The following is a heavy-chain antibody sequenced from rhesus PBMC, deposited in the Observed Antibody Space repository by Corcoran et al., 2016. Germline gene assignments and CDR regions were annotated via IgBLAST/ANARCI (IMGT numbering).Heavy chain of an antibody. D-gene: IGHD2-2*01. V-gene: IGHV4S12*01. J-gene: IGHJ6*01. CDR2: MNSNSEST. CDR1: GGSISSGYYY. Sequence: QVQLQESGPGVVKPSETLSLTCAVSGGSISSGYYYWSWLRLRPGKGLEWIGGMNSNSESTNYNPSLKSRVTISKDTSKNQFSLKLSSVTAADTFVYYCARRGYCTSTTCYAGGLDSWGQGVVVTVSS. CDR3: ARRGYCTSTTCYAGGLDS.